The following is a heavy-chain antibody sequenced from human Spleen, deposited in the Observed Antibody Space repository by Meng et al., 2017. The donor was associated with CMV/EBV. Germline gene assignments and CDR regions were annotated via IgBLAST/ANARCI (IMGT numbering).Heavy chain of an antibody. V-gene: IGHV3-74*03. CDR2: INSDGSSI. J-gene: IGHJ6*02. D-gene: IGHD2-2*01. CDR3: ARGYCSSTTNCYGMDV. CDR1: GFTFSSYW. Sequence: GESLKISCAASGFTFSSYWMHWVRQAPGKGLVWVSRINSDGSSITYADSVKGRFTISRDNAKNTLYLQMNSVRAEDTAVYYCARGYCSSTTNCYGMDVWGQGTTVTVSS.